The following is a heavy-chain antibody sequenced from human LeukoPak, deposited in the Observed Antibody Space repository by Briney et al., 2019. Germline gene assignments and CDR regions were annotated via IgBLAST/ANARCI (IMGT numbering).Heavy chain of an antibody. CDR3: ATAGGPYYYYGMDV. J-gene: IGHJ6*02. V-gene: IGHV3-9*01. D-gene: IGHD3-10*01. CDR1: GFTFDDYA. Sequence: GRSLRLSCAASGFTFDDYAMHWVRQTPGKGLEWVSGISWNSGSIGYADSVKGRFTISRDNAKNSLYLQMNSLRAEDTALYYCATAGGPYYYYGMDVWGLGTTVTVSS. CDR2: ISWNSGSI.